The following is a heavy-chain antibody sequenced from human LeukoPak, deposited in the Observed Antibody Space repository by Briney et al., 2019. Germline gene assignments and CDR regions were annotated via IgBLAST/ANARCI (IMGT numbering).Heavy chain of an antibody. CDR3: ARDRRDPGAYYFDY. V-gene: IGHV3-53*01. CDR1: GFTVSSNY. D-gene: IGHD1-26*01. Sequence: GGSLRLSCAASGFTVSSNYMSWVRQAPGKGLEWVSVIYSGGSTYHADSVKGRFTISRDNSKNTLHLQMNSLRAEDTAVYYCARDRRDPGAYYFDYWGQGTLVTVSS. CDR2: IYSGGST. J-gene: IGHJ4*02.